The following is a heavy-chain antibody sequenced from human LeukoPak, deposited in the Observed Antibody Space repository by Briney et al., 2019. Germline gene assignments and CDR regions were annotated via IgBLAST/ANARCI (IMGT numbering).Heavy chain of an antibody. CDR1: GFTFSTYC. Sequence: GGSLRLSCAASGFTFSTYCMHWVRQAPGKGLVWVSRINSDGSSTSYADSVKGRFTISRDSAKNTLYLQMNSLRADDTAVYYCARAIGSGMGSYCFDLWGRGTLVTVSS. CDR3: ARAIGSGMGSYCFDL. CDR2: INSDGSST. D-gene: IGHD1-1*01. J-gene: IGHJ5*02. V-gene: IGHV3-74*01.